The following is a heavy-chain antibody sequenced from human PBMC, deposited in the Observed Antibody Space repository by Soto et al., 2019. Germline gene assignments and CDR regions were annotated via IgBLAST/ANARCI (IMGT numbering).Heavy chain of an antibody. CDR2: IDPSDSYT. V-gene: IGHV5-10-1*01. CDR1: GYSFTSYW. J-gene: IGHJ6*02. D-gene: IGHD2-15*01. CDR3: AGPTPYCSGGSCYYYYGMDV. Sequence: GESLKISCKGSGYSFTSYWISWVRQMPGKGLEWMGRIDPSDSYTNYSPSFQGHVTISADKSISTAYLQWSSLKASDTAMYYCAGPTPYCSGGSCYYYYGMDVWGQGTTVTVSS.